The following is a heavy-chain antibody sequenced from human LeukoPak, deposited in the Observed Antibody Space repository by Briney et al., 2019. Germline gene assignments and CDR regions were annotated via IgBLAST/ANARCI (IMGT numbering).Heavy chain of an antibody. D-gene: IGHD3-22*01. CDR2: ISYDGSNK. CDR1: GFTFSSYA. Sequence: PGRSLRLSCAASGFTFSSYAMHWVRQAPGKGLEWVAVISYDGSNKYYADSVKGRFTISRDNSKNTLYLQMNSLRAEDTAVYYCARDYGNLVVIGALDYRGQGTLVTVSS. V-gene: IGHV3-30*04. CDR3: ARDYGNLVVIGALDY. J-gene: IGHJ4*02.